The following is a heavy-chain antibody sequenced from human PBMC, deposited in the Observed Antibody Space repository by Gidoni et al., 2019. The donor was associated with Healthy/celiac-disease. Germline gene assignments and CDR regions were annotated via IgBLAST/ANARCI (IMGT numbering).Heavy chain of an antibody. Sequence: QLQLQESGPGLVKPSETLSLTCTVSGGSISSSSYYWGWIRQPPGKGLEWIGSIYYSGSTYYNPSLKSRVTISVDTSKNQFSLKLSSVTAADTAVYYCARDSIQREDAFDIWGQGTMVTVSS. V-gene: IGHV4-39*02. J-gene: IGHJ3*02. CDR1: GGSISSSSYY. CDR3: ARDSIQREDAFDI. CDR2: IYYSGST.